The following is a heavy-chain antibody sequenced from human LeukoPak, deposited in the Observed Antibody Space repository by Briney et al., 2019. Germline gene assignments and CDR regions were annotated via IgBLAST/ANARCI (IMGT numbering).Heavy chain of an antibody. V-gene: IGHV3-74*01. CDR1: RFIFTNYW. J-gene: IGHJ4*02. CDR3: TSFFETN. CDR2: VNNDGSAT. D-gene: IGHD2/OR15-2a*01. Sequence: GGSLRLSCAASRFIFTNYWIHWVRQAPGKGLVWVSHVNNDGSATSYADSVKGRFTISRDSAKNTVYLHMNSLRVEDTTVYYCTSFFETNWGQGTLVTVSS.